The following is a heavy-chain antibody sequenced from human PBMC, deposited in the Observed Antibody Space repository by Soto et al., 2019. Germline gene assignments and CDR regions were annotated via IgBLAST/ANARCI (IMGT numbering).Heavy chain of an antibody. V-gene: IGHV3-21*01. J-gene: IGHJ4*02. D-gene: IGHD3-10*01. Sequence: PGGSLRLSCAASGFTFSSYSMNWVRQAPGKGLEWVSSISSSSSYIYYADSVKGRFTISRDNAKNSLYLQMNSLRAEDTAVYYCARVLRKGEYYFDYWGQGTLVTVS. CDR1: GFTFSSYS. CDR2: ISSSSSYI. CDR3: ARVLRKGEYYFDY.